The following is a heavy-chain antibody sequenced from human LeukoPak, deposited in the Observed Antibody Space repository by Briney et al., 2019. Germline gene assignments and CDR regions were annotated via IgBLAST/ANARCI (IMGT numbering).Heavy chain of an antibody. Sequence: ASVKVSCKASGYTLTGYYMHWVRQAPGQGLEWMGWINPNSGDTNYAQKFQGRVTMTRDTSISTAFMDLSSLRSDDTAVYYCARQWELLNYYYGLDVWGQGTTVTVSS. D-gene: IGHD1-26*01. V-gene: IGHV1-2*02. J-gene: IGHJ6*02. CDR1: GYTLTGYY. CDR2: INPNSGDT. CDR3: ARQWELLNYYYGLDV.